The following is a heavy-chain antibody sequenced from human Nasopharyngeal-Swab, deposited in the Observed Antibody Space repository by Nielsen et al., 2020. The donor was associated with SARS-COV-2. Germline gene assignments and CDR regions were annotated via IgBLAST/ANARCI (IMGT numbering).Heavy chain of an antibody. D-gene: IGHD3-9*01. V-gene: IGHV4-4*07. J-gene: IGHJ5*02. Sequence: GSLRLSCTVSGGSISSYYWSWIRPPAGKGLEWIGRIYTSGSTNYNPSLKSRVTMSVDTSKNQFSLKLSSVTAADTAVYYCARYNDILTGYPQFDPWGQGTLVTVSS. CDR2: IYTSGST. CDR3: ARYNDILTGYPQFDP. CDR1: GGSISSYY.